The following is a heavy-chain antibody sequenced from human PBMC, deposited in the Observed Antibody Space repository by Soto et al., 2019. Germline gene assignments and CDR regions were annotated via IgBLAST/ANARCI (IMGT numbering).Heavy chain of an antibody. J-gene: IGHJ5*02. V-gene: IGHV4-34*01. Sequence: QVQLQQWGAGLLKPSETLSLTCAVYGGSFSGYYWSWIRQPPGKGLEWIGEINHSGSTNYNPSLKSRVTISVDTSKNQFSLKRSSVTAADTAVYYCARLRAARRGLGRFDPWGQGTLVTVSS. D-gene: IGHD6-6*01. CDR2: INHSGST. CDR1: GGSFSGYY. CDR3: ARLRAARRGLGRFDP.